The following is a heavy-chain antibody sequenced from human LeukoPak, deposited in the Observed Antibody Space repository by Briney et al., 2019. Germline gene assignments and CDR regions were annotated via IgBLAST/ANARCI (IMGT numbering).Heavy chain of an antibody. J-gene: IGHJ4*02. CDR2: INHSGST. V-gene: IGHV4-34*01. Sequence: SETLSLTCAVYGGSFSGYYWSWIRQPPGKGLEWIGEINHSGSTNYNPSHKSRVTISVDTSKNQFSLKLSSVTAADTAVYYCARTGGNGYYFDYWGQGTLVTVSS. CDR3: ARTGGNGYYFDY. CDR1: GGSFSGYY. D-gene: IGHD4-23*01.